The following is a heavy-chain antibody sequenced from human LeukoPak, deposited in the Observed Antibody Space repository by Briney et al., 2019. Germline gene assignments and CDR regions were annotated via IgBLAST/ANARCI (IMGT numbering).Heavy chain of an antibody. V-gene: IGHV1-2*02. J-gene: IGHJ4*02. CDR2: INPNSGGT. D-gene: IGHD2-21*02. Sequence: ASVKVSCKASGYTFTGYYMHWVRQAPGQGLEWMGWINPNSGGTNYAQKFQGRVTMTRDTSISTAYMELSRLRSDDTAVYYCARTIVVVTAIGWRYFDYWGQGTLVTVSS. CDR1: GYTFTGYY. CDR3: ARTIVVVTAIGWRYFDY.